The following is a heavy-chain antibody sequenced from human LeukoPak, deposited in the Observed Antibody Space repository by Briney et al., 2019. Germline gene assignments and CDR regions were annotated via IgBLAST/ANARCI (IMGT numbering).Heavy chain of an antibody. CDR3: ARDFSPTYCSSTSCYGGGAFDI. D-gene: IGHD2-2*01. CDR1: GYTFTSYY. V-gene: IGHV1-46*01. J-gene: IGHJ3*02. CDR2: INPSGGST. Sequence: ASVKVSCKASGYTFTSYYMHWVRQAPGQGLEWMGIINPSGGSTSYAQKFQGRVTMTRDTSTSTVYMELSSLRSEDTAVYYCARDFSPTYCSSTSCYGGGAFDIWGQGTMVTVSS.